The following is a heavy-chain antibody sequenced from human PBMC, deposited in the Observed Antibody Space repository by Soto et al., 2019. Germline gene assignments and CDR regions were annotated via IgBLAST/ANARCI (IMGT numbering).Heavy chain of an antibody. CDR1: GFTFTSSA. CDR2: IVVGSGNT. D-gene: IGHD4-4*01. Sequence: GASVKVSCKASGFTFTSSAMQWVRQARGQRLEWIGWIVVGSGNTNYAQKFQERVTITRDMSTSTAYMELSSLRSEDTAVYYCGTTVTTRYYMDVWGKGTTVTSP. J-gene: IGHJ6*03. CDR3: GTTVTTRYYMDV. V-gene: IGHV1-58*02.